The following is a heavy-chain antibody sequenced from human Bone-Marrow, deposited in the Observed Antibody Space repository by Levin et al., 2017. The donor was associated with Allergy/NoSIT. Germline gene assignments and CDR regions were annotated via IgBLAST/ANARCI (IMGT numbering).Heavy chain of an antibody. CDR3: ARGGTGGRALDI. D-gene: IGHD7-27*01. J-gene: IGHJ3*02. CDR2: TFYRSKWFN. Sequence: SQTLSLPCAISGDTVSSTSVAWNWIRQSPSRGLEWLGRTFYRSKWFNDYAVSVKSRITINPDTSKNQFSLQLNSVTPEDTAVYYCARGGTGGRALDIWGQGTVVTVSS. CDR1: GDTVSSTSVA. V-gene: IGHV6-1*01.